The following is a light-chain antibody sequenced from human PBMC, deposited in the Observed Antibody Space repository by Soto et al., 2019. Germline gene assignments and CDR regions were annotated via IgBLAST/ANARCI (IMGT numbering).Light chain of an antibody. J-gene: IGKJ1*01. CDR1: QSVLYSPNNKNY. V-gene: IGKV4-1*01. CDR2: WAS. CDR3: QQYYSTPS. Sequence: DIVMTQSPDSLAVSLGERATINCKSSQSVLYSPNNKNYLAWYQQKPGQPPKLLIYWASTRESGVPDRFSGSGSGTDFTLTISSLQAEDVAVYYCQQYYSTPSFGQGTKVEIK.